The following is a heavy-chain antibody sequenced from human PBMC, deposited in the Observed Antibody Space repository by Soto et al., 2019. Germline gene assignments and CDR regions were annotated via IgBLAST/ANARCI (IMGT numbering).Heavy chain of an antibody. CDR1: GFSFSNYA. Sequence: GGSLRLSCAASGFSFSNYAMSWVRQAPGKGLEWVSGISGSGGSTYYADSVKGRFTISRDNSKNTLYLQMNSLRAEDTAVYHCAKVMRLRWVGEFLGYFDYWGQGTLVTVSS. J-gene: IGHJ4*02. CDR3: AKVMRLRWVGEFLGYFDY. D-gene: IGHD3-10*01. V-gene: IGHV3-23*01. CDR2: ISGSGGST.